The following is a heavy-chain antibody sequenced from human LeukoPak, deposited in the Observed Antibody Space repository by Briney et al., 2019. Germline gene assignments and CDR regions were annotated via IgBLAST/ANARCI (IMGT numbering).Heavy chain of an antibody. V-gene: IGHV3-23*01. D-gene: IGHD7-27*01. CDR2: ITSRSTT. J-gene: IGHJ4*02. CDR3: AKDGNWARFED. Sequence: GGTLRLSCAASGFIFSHYGMNWVRQAPGKGLEWVSGITSRSTTYYADSVKGRFTISRDNSKNMVWLQINSPTAEDTATYYCAKDGNWARFEDWGQGTLVTVSS. CDR1: GFIFSHYG.